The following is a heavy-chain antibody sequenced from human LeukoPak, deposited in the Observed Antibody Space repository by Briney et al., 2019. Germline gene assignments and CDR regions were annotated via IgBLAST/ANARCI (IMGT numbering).Heavy chain of an antibody. CDR2: IYYSGST. Sequence: PSETLSLTRTVSGGSTSSSSFYWGWIRQPPGKGLEWIGYIYYSGSTNYNPSLKSRVTISVDTSKNQFSLKLSSVTAADTAVYYCARHGYSSGSLAWFDPWGQGTQVTVSS. J-gene: IGHJ5*02. CDR3: ARHGYSSGSLAWFDP. CDR1: GGSTSSSSFY. V-gene: IGHV4-61*05. D-gene: IGHD6-19*01.